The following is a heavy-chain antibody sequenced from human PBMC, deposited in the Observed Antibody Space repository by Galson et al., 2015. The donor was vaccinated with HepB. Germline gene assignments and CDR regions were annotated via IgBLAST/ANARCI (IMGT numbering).Heavy chain of an antibody. CDR1: GFTFSDAW. Sequence: SLRLSCAASGFTFSDAWMNWVRQVPGKGLEWVGRVKGRTDGGTIEYSAPVKDRFTISRDDSKNTVYLQMYSLKSEDTALYYCTTAFVYEYYFENWGPGTLVTVSS. CDR2: VKGRTDGGTI. V-gene: IGHV3-15*07. CDR3: TTAFVYEYYFEN. J-gene: IGHJ4*02. D-gene: IGHD5/OR15-5a*01.